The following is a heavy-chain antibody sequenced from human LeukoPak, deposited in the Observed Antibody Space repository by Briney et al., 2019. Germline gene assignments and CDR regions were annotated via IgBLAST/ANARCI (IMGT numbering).Heavy chain of an antibody. V-gene: IGHV3-21*01. J-gene: IGHJ4*02. CDR2: ISSSSSSK. CDR1: GFTFSFYS. CDR3: ATDLDSSSWAF. D-gene: IGHD6-13*01. Sequence: PGGSLRLSCGASGFTFSFYSMNWVRQAPGQGLEWVSTISSSSSSKYYADSVKGRFTISRDNAKNSLYLQMNSLRVEDTAMYYCATDLDSSSWAFGGQGTLVTVSS.